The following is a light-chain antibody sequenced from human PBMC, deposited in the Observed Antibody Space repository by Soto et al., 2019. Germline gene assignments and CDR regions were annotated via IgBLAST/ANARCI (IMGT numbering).Light chain of an antibody. CDR1: KLGDKY. Sequence: SYELTQPPSVSVSPGQTASITCSGDKLGDKYACWYQQKPGQSPVLVIYQDSKRPSGIPERFSGSNSGNTATLTISGTQAMDEADYYCQAWDSSHLYGFGTGTKLTVL. CDR2: QDS. J-gene: IGLJ1*01. V-gene: IGLV3-1*01. CDR3: QAWDSSHLYG.